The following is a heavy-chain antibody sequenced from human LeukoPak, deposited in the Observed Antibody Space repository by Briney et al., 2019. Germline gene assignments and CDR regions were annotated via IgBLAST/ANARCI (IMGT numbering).Heavy chain of an antibody. V-gene: IGHV4-4*07. CDR3: ARELDY. CDR2: LRTTGST. Sequence: SETLSLTCTVSGGSMSNYYWGWIRQPAEKGLEWIGRLRTTGSTNYNPSLQSRVTMLLDTSKKQFSLKLTSVTAADTAVYYCARELDYWGQGTLVTVSS. CDR1: GGSMSNYY. J-gene: IGHJ4*02.